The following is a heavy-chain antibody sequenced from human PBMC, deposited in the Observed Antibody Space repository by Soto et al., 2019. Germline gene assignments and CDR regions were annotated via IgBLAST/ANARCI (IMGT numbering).Heavy chain of an antibody. CDR3: ASEVGATDY. V-gene: IGHV1-46*01. CDR2: INPSDGGT. D-gene: IGHD1-26*01. Sequence: QVQLVQSGAEVKKPGASVKLSCKAFGFMFTNCYMHWVRQAPGQGLEWMGVINPSDGGTAYAQRFKGRVTMTRDTSTSTVYMELSSLTSEDTDLYYCASEVGATDYWGQGTLVTVSS. CDR1: GFMFTNCY. J-gene: IGHJ4*02.